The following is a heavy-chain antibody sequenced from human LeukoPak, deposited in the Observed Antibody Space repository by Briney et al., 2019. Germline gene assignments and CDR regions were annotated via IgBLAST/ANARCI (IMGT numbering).Heavy chain of an antibody. CDR3: AKCGDYGDYYYYGMDV. CDR2: ISGSGGST. D-gene: IGHD4-17*01. J-gene: IGHJ6*02. V-gene: IGHV3-23*01. CDR1: GFTFSSYA. Sequence: PGGSLRLSCAASGFTFSSYAMSWVRQAPGKELEWVSAISGSGGSTYYADSVKGRFTISRDNSKNTLYLQMNSLRAEDTAVYYCAKCGDYGDYYYYGMDVWGQGTTVTVSS.